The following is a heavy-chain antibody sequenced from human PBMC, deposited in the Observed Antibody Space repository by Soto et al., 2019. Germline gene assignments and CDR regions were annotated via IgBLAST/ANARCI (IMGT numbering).Heavy chain of an antibody. Sequence: PVGSLRLSCAASGFTFSSYWMHWVRQAPGKGLVWVSRINSDGSSTSYADSVKGRFTISRDNAKNTLYLQMNSLRAEDTAVYYCARGIGGVWYFDLWGRGTLVTVSS. CDR1: GFTFSSYW. J-gene: IGHJ2*01. D-gene: IGHD3-10*01. V-gene: IGHV3-74*01. CDR3: ARGIGGVWYFDL. CDR2: INSDGSST.